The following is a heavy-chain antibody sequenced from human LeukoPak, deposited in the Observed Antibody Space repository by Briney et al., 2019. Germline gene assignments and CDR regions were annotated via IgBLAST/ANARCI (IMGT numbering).Heavy chain of an antibody. CDR1: GFTLSFYT. V-gene: IGHV3-21*01. CDR2: ISSSSNYI. Sequence: GGSLRLSCAASGFTLSFYTMNWVRQAPGKGLEWVSFISSSSNYIYYADSVKGRFTISRDNAKNSLYLQMNSLRAEDTAVYYCARDMKAYDSSYGMDVWGQGTTVTVSS. J-gene: IGHJ6*02. D-gene: IGHD3-22*01. CDR3: ARDMKAYDSSYGMDV.